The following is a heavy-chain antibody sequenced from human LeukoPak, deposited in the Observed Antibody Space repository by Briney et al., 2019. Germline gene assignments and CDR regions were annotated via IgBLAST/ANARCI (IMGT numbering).Heavy chain of an antibody. Sequence: SETLSLTCTVSGGSISSSSYYWGWIRQPPGKGLEWIGSIYYSGSTNYNPSLKSRVTMSVDTSKNQFSLKLSSVTAADTAVYYCARGSYGGSLDYWGQGTLVTVSS. CDR3: ARGSYGGSLDY. CDR1: GGSISSSSYY. CDR2: IYYSGST. D-gene: IGHD5-12*01. J-gene: IGHJ4*02. V-gene: IGHV4-39*07.